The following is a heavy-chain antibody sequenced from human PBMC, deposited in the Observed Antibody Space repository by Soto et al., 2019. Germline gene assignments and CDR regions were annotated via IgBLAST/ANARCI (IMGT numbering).Heavy chain of an antibody. Sequence: QVQLVESGGGLVKPGGSLRLSCAASGITFGDYYMTWIRQAPGKGLEWVSYISGSGTNTNYVRSVKGRFTISRDNAKNSLYLQMYNLRAEDTAVYYCATVIHDWGGLDVWGQGTTVTVSS. CDR2: ISGSGTNT. CDR3: ATVIHDWGGLDV. V-gene: IGHV3-11*05. D-gene: IGHD2-21*01. J-gene: IGHJ6*02. CDR1: GITFGDYY.